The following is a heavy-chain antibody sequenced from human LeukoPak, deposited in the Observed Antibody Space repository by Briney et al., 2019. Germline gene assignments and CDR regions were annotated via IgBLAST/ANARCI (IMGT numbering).Heavy chain of an antibody. CDR3: ARGRMTTVTSLGY. CDR2: INPNSGGT. D-gene: IGHD4-17*01. Sequence: ASVKVSCKASGYTFTGYYMHWVRQDPGQGLEWMGWINPNSGGTNYAQKFQGRGTMTRDTSISTAYMELSRLRSDDTAVYYCARGRMTTVTSLGYWGQGTLVTVSS. V-gene: IGHV1-2*02. CDR1: GYTFTGYY. J-gene: IGHJ4*02.